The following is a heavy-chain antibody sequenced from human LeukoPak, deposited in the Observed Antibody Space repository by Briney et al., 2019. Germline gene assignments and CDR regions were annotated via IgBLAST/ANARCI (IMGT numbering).Heavy chain of an antibody. CDR1: GFTFSSYA. Sequence: GGSLRLSCAASGFTFSSYAMSWVRQAPGKGLEWVSAISGSGGSTYYADSVKGRFTISRDNSENALYLQINSLRAEDTAVYYCAKLDTAMVLFDYWGQGTLVTVSS. V-gene: IGHV3-23*01. CDR2: ISGSGGST. J-gene: IGHJ4*02. CDR3: AKLDTAMVLFDY. D-gene: IGHD5-18*01.